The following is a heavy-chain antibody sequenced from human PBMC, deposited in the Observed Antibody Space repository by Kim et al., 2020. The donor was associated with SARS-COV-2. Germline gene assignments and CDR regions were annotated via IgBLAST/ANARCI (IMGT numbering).Heavy chain of an antibody. Sequence: SETLSLTCTVSGGSISSYYWSWIRQPPGKGLEWIGYIYYSGSTNYNPSLKSRVTISVDTSKNQFSLKLSSVTAADTAVYYCARHEPIAAAGLDYWGQGTLVTVSS. J-gene: IGHJ4*02. CDR1: GGSISSYY. CDR3: ARHEPIAAAGLDY. D-gene: IGHD6-13*01. V-gene: IGHV4-59*08. CDR2: IYYSGST.